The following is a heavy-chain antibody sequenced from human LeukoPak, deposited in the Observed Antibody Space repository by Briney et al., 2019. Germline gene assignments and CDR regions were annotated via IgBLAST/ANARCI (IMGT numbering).Heavy chain of an antibody. CDR3: ARAKLNLGGAFDY. J-gene: IGHJ4*02. CDR2: MNPNSGNT. D-gene: IGHD4-23*01. Sequence: ASVKVSCKASGYTFTGYYMHWVRQAPGQGLEWMGWMNPNSGNTGYAQKFQGRVTMTRNTSISTAYMELSSLRSEDTAVYYCARAKLNLGGAFDYWGQGTLVTVSS. V-gene: IGHV1-8*02. CDR1: GYTFTGYY.